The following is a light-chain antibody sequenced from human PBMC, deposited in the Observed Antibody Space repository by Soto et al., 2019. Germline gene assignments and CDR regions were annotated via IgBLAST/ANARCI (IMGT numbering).Light chain of an antibody. J-gene: IGKJ2*01. CDR2: KAS. CDR1: QSISSW. Sequence: DIQMTQSPSTLSASVGDRVTITCRASQSISSWLAWYQQKPGKAPKLLIYKASSLESGVPSRFSGSESGTEFTLTISILQPDDCATNYCQQYNSYSPYTCGQGTKLEIK. CDR3: QQYNSYSPYT. V-gene: IGKV1-5*03.